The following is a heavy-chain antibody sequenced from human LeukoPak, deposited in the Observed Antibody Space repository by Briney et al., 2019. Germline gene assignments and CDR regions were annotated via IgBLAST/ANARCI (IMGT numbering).Heavy chain of an antibody. CDR2: INTDGTVT. CDR3: ARAPSEIGGYYPEYFRH. V-gene: IGHV3-74*01. Sequence: GGSLRLSCAASGFTFSKYWMLWVRQAPGKGLESVSRINTDGTVTTYADSVKGRFTISRDNAKNTVSLQMNSLRAEDTGVYYCARAPSEIGGYYPEYFRHWGQGTLVTVSS. J-gene: IGHJ1*01. CDR1: GFTFSKYW. D-gene: IGHD3-22*01.